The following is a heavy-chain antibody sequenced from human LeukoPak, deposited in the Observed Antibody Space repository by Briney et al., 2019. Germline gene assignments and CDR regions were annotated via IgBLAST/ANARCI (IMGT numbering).Heavy chain of an antibody. D-gene: IGHD6-19*01. J-gene: IGHJ4*02. Sequence: GGSLRLSCAASGFTFSSYGMHWVRQAPGKGLEWVAVISYDGSNKYYADSVKGRFTISRDNSKNTLYLQMNSLRAEDTAVYYCAKGGSSGWYYWGQGTLVTVSS. CDR3: AKGGSSGWYY. V-gene: IGHV3-30*18. CDR2: ISYDGSNK. CDR1: GFTFSSYG.